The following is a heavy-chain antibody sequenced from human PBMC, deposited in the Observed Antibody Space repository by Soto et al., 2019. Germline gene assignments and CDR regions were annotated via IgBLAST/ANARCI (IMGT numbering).Heavy chain of an antibody. CDR1: GYSFTDYH. V-gene: IGHV1-2*04. Sequence: ASVKVSCKASGYSFTDYHIHWVRQAPGQGLEWLGRINPKSGGTSTAQKFQGWVTMTRDRSISTVYMELTRLRSDDTAVYFCARGHSTDCSNGVCSFFYNHEMDVWGQGTTVTSP. CDR2: INPKSGGT. CDR3: ARGHSTDCSNGVCSFFYNHEMDV. D-gene: IGHD2-8*01. J-gene: IGHJ6*02.